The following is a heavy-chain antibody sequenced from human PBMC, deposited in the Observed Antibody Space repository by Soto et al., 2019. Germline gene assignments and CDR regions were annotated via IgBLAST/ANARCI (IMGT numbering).Heavy chain of an antibody. CDR1: GGSFSGYY. CDR2: INHSGST. D-gene: IGHD3-22*01. Sequence: SETLSLTCAVYGGSFSGYYWSWIRQPPGKGLEWIGEINHSGSTNYNPSLQSRVTTSVDRSRNQFSLKLNSVTAADTAVYYCARVRREYDNSGPVDYWGQGTLVTVSS. J-gene: IGHJ4*02. CDR3: ARVRREYDNSGPVDY. V-gene: IGHV4-34*01.